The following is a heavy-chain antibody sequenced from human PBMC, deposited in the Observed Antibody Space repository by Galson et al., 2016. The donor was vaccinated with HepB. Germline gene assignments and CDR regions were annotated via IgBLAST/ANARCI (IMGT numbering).Heavy chain of an antibody. CDR1: GDSISSSY. CDR3: ARLRGTSGGGYEGLDH. Sequence: SETLSLTCTVSGDSISSSYWSWIRQPPGKGLGWIGYISKSGSTTYNPSLNSRVIISADRSTNRLSLKVSSVTAADTAVYYCARLRGTSGGGYEGLDHWGQGTLVTVAS. D-gene: IGHD5-12*01. CDR2: ISKSGST. J-gene: IGHJ5*02. V-gene: IGHV4-59*01.